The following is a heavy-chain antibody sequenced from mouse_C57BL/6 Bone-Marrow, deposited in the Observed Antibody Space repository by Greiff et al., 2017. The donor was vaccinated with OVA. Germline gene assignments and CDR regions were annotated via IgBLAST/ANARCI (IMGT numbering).Heavy chain of an antibody. Sequence: DVMLVESGGDLVKPGGSLKLSCAASGFTFSSYGMSWVRQTPDKRLEWVATISSGGSYTYYPDSVKGRFTISRDNAKNTLYLQMSSLKSEDTAMYYCASMITTGAWFDYWGQGTLVTVSA. CDR2: ISSGGSYT. CDR3: ASMITTGAWFDY. CDR1: GFTFSSYG. V-gene: IGHV5-6*02. J-gene: IGHJ3*01. D-gene: IGHD2-4*01.